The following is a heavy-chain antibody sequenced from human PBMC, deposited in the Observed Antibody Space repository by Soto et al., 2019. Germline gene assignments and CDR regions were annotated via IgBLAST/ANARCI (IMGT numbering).Heavy chain of an antibody. D-gene: IGHD3-10*01. V-gene: IGHV1-8*01. Sequence: QVQLVQSGAEVKKPGASVKVSCKTSGYTFTSYDINWVRQATGQGLEWMGWMNPNSGNTGYAQKFQGRVSMTRNTSITTAYLELSSLRSEDKAVYYCARTYYYGSDSPNWFDPWGQGTLVTVSS. CDR3: ARTYYYGSDSPNWFDP. CDR2: MNPNSGNT. CDR1: GYTFTSYD. J-gene: IGHJ5*02.